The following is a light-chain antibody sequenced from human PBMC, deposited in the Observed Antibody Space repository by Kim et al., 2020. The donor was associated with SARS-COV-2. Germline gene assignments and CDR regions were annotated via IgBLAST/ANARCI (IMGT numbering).Light chain of an antibody. J-gene: IGLJ2*01. V-gene: IGLV7-43*01. CDR3: LVVHDSALI. CDR1: SGYH. CDR2: GAT. Sequence: SGYHPNWFQQKPGQPPRSLIYGATNKHSWTPARFSGSLLGGKAALTVSGVQPEDEAEYYCLVVHDSALIFGGGTKLTVL.